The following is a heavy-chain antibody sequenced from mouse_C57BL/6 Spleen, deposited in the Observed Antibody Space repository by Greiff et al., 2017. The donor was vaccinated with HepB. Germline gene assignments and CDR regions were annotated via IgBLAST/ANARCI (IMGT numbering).Heavy chain of an antibody. CDR2: IYPRSGNT. CDR1: GYTFTSYG. CDR3: ARLALVTTRGYFDY. D-gene: IGHD1-1*01. J-gene: IGHJ2*01. V-gene: IGHV1-81*01. Sequence: QVQLQQSGAELARPGASVKLSCKASGYTFTSYGISWVKQRTGQGLEWIGEIYPRSGNTYYNEKFKGKATLTADKSSSTAYMELRSLTSEDSAVYFCARLALVTTRGYFDYWGQGTTLTVSS.